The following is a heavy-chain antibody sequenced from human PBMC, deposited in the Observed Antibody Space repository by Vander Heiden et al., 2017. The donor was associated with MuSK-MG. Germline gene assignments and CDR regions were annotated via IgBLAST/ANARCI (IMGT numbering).Heavy chain of an antibody. D-gene: IGHD3-10*01. V-gene: IGHV1-69*01. CDR2: IIPIFGTA. J-gene: IGHJ6*03. CDR3: ARVVTMVRGVIRYYYYMDV. Sequence: QVQLVQSGAEVKKPGSSVMVSCKASGGTFSSYAISSVRQAPGQGLEWMGGIIPIFGTANYAQKFQGRVTITADESTSTAYMELSSLRSEDTAVYYCARVVTMVRGVIRYYYYMDVWGKGTTVTVSS. CDR1: GGTFSSYA.